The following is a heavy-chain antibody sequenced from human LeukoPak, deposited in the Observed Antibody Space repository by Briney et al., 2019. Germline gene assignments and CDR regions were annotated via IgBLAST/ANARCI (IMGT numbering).Heavy chain of an antibody. D-gene: IGHD3-16*01. Sequence: SETLSLTCTVSGGSISSGGYYWSWIRQHPGKGLEWIGYIYYSGSTYYNPSLKSRVTISVDTSKNQFSLKLSSVTAADTAVYYCARGGALGPPYFDYWGQGTLVTVPS. CDR1: GGSISSGGYY. J-gene: IGHJ4*02. V-gene: IGHV4-31*03. CDR2: IYYSGST. CDR3: ARGGALGPPYFDY.